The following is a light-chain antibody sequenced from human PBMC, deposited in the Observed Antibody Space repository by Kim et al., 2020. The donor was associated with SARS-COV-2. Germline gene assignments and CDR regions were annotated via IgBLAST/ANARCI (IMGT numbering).Light chain of an antibody. CDR3: QQYYSYPLT. CDR1: QGISSY. CDR2: AAS. Sequence: AIRITQSPSSLSASTGDRVTSTCRASQGISSYLAWYQQKPGKAPKLLIYAASTLQSGVPSRFSGSGSGTDFTLTISCLQSEDFATYHCQQYYSYPLTFGGGTKVEIK. J-gene: IGKJ4*01. V-gene: IGKV1-8*01.